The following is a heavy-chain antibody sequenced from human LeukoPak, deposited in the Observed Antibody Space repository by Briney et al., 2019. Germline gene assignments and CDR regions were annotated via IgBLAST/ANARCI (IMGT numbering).Heavy chain of an antibody. D-gene: IGHD3-22*01. CDR2: ISYDGSYR. CDR1: GFTFRDSA. Sequence: GGSLRLSCAASGFTFRDSAIHWVRQAPGKGLEWVAVISYDGSYRNYADSVKGRFTISRDNSKNTLYLQMNSLRAEDAAVYYCAKDVYYYDSSGYFDYWGQGTLVTVSS. J-gene: IGHJ4*02. CDR3: AKDVYYYDSSGYFDY. V-gene: IGHV3-30*18.